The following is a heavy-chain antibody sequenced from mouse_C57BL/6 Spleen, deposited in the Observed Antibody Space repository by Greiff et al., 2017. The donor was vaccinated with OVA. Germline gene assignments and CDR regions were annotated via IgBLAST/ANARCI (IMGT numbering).Heavy chain of an antibody. Sequence: QVQLQQSGPELVKPGASVKISCKASGYAFSSSWMNWVKQRPGKGLEWIGRIYPGDGDTNYNGKFKGKATLTADKSSSTAYMQLSSLTSEDSAVYFCARYLYYGSSYRYFDVWGTGTTVTVSS. D-gene: IGHD1-1*01. CDR3: ARYLYYGSSYRYFDV. CDR2: IYPGDGDT. J-gene: IGHJ1*03. V-gene: IGHV1-82*01. CDR1: GYAFSSSW.